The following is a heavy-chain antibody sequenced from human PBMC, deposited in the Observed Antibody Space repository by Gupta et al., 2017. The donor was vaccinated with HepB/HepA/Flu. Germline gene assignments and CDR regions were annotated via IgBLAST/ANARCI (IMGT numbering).Heavy chain of an antibody. Sequence: QEQLVASGGGVVQPGGSLRLSCAASGFTFSDFGMLWVRQAPGKGLEWVAIIWSHGKTEYYADSVKGRFTISREKSKNIQYWEMNSLRAEDTAVDVGARDSYSSDYDLDLGGQGTHVTVS. V-gene: IGHV3-33*01. J-gene: IGHJ5*02. CDR3: ARDSYSSDYDLDL. CDR2: IWSHGKTE. D-gene: IGHD6-19*01. CDR1: GFTFSDFG.